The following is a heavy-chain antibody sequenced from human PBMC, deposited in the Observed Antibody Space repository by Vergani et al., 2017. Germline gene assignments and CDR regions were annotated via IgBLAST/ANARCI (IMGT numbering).Heavy chain of an antibody. D-gene: IGHD3/OR15-3a*01. CDR1: GFTFTSSA. CDR2: IVVGSGNT. V-gene: IGHV1-58*01. CDR3: AGHGLLGLVMPFHY. Sequence: QMQLVQSGPEVKKPGTSVKVSCKASGFTFTSSAVQWVRQARGQRLEWIGWIVVGSGNTNYAQKFQERVTITRDMSTSTAYMELSSLRSEDTAVYYCAGHGLLGLVMPFHYWGQGTLVTVSS. J-gene: IGHJ4*02.